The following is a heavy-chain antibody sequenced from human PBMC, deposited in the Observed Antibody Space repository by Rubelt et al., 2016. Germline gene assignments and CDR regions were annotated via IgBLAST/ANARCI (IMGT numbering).Heavy chain of an antibody. D-gene: IGHD2-2*01. V-gene: IGHV3-23*01. J-gene: IGHJ4*02. CDR1: GFTFSSYA. Sequence: GGSLRLSCAASGFTFSSYAMSWVRQAPGKGLEWVSAISGSGGSTYYADSVKGRFTISRDNSKNTLYLQMNSLKAEDAAVYYCAKDPLSVRYFDYWGQGTLVTVSS. CDR2: ISGSGGST. CDR3: AKDPLSVRYFDY.